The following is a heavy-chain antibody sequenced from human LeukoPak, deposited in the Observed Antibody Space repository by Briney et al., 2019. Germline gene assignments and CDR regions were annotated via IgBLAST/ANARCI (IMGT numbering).Heavy chain of an antibody. Sequence: GGSLRLSCAASGFTFRSYGMHWVRQAPGKGLEWVAVISYDGSNKYYADSVKGRFTISRDNSKNTLNLQMNSLRAEDTAVYYCAKRGSSSSYYFDYWGQGTLVTVSS. CDR1: GFTFRSYG. D-gene: IGHD6-13*01. V-gene: IGHV3-30*18. J-gene: IGHJ4*02. CDR2: ISYDGSNK. CDR3: AKRGSSSSYYFDY.